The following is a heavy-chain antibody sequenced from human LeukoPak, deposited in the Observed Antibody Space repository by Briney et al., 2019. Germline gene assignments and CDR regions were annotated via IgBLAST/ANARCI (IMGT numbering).Heavy chain of an antibody. J-gene: IGHJ6*02. CDR2: IYYSGST. CDR1: GVSINSYY. Sequence: SETLSLTCTVSGVSINSYYWSWIRQPPGKGLEWIGYIYYSGSTNYNPSLKSRVTISVDTSKNQVSLKLSSVTAADTAIYYCARVRPYDILTGKYGMDVWGQGTTVTVSS. CDR3: ARVRPYDILTGKYGMDV. V-gene: IGHV4-59*01. D-gene: IGHD3-9*01.